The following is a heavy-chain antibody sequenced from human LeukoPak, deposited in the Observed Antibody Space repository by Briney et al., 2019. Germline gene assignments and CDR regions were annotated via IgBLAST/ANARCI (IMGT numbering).Heavy chain of an antibody. J-gene: IGHJ6*02. D-gene: IGHD6-6*01. V-gene: IGHV4-59*01. CDR1: GGSISSYY. CDR2: IYYGGST. CDR3: ARDSPVPLYGMDV. Sequence: SETLSLTCTVSGGSISSYYWSWIRQPPGKGLEWIGYIYYGGSTNYNPSLKSRVTISVDTSKNQFSLKLSSVTAADTAVYYCARDSPVPLYGMDVWGQGTTVTVSS.